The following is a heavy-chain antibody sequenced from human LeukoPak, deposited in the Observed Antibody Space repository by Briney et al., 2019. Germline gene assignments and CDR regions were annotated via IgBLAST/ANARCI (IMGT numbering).Heavy chain of an antibody. J-gene: IGHJ4*02. CDR2: IFPSGGEI. V-gene: IGHV3-23*01. CDR1: GFTFDDYG. CDR3: ATYRQVLLPFES. D-gene: IGHD2-8*02. Sequence: PGGSLRLSCAASGFTFDDYGMSWVRQPPGKGLEWVSSIFPSGGEIHYADSVRGRFTISRDNSKSTLSLQTNSLRAEDTAIYYCATYRQVLLPFESWGQGTLVTVSS.